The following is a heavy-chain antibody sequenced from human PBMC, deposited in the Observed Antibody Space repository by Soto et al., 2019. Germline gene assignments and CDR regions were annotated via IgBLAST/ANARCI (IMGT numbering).Heavy chain of an antibody. CDR3: ARESRYCSGGSCYFLTGIDY. CDR1: YTFSNYG. Sequence: YTFSNYGIHWVRQAPGQRLEWMGLINAGNGNTNYAQKFQGRVTITADESTSTAYMELSSLRSEDTAVYYCARESRYCSGGSCYFLTGIDYWGQGTLVTVS. CDR2: INAGNGNT. V-gene: IGHV1-3*01. J-gene: IGHJ4*02. D-gene: IGHD2-15*01.